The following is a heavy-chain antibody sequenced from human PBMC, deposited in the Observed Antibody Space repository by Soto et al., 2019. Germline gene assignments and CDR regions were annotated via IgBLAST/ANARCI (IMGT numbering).Heavy chain of an antibody. CDR3: AKEVGTSPGWYFDL. CDR2: ISGSGVST. J-gene: IGHJ2*01. D-gene: IGHD1-26*01. Sequence: EVQLLESGGGLVQPGGSLRLSCAAYGFTFRSYAMSWVRQAPGKGLEWVSAISGSGVSTYYADSVKGRFIISRDTSKNTLNRQMNSLRAEDTAVYYCAKEVGTSPGWYFDLWVRGTLVSVSS. V-gene: IGHV3-23*01. CDR1: GFTFRSYA.